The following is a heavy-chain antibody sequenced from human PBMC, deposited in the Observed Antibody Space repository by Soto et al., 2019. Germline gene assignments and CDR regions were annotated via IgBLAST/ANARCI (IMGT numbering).Heavy chain of an antibody. CDR3: VKFRGRAYHYYYMDV. D-gene: IGHD3-16*01. CDR2: GGSGGST. Sequence: GGSLRLSCAASGFTFSTYGMTWVRQAPGKGLEWVSYGGSGGSTYYADSVKGRFTISRDNSKNTLYLQTNSLRAEDTAVYYCVKFRGRAYHYYYMDVWGNGTTVTVSS. J-gene: IGHJ6*03. V-gene: IGHV3-23*01. CDR1: GFTFSTYG.